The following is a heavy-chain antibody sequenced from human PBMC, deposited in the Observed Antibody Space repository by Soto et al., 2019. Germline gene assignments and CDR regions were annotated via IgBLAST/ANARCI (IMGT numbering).Heavy chain of an antibody. J-gene: IGHJ3*02. V-gene: IGHV4-38-2*01. CDR2: VYHGGSS. CDR1: GYLISSGNY. D-gene: IGHD3-10*01. CDR3: ARARGYDAFDI. Sequence: SETLSLTCAVSGYLISSGNYWGWIRQPPGKGLEWIGSVYHGGSSLYNPSLKSRVTISGDVSKNQFSLELRSVTAADTAMYYCARARGYDAFDIWGQGTVVTVSS.